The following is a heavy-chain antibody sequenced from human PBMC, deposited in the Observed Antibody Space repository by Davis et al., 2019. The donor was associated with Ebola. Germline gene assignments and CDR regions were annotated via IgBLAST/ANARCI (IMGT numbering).Heavy chain of an antibody. J-gene: IGHJ4*02. D-gene: IGHD6-13*01. Sequence: PGGSLRLSCAASGFTFSSYSMNWVRQAPGKGLEWVSSISSSSSYIYYADSVKGRFTISRDNAKNSPYLQMNSLRAEDTAVYYCATYSRRGEDGWGQGTLVTVSS. V-gene: IGHV3-21*01. CDR2: ISSSSSYI. CDR3: ATYSRRGEDG. CDR1: GFTFSSYS.